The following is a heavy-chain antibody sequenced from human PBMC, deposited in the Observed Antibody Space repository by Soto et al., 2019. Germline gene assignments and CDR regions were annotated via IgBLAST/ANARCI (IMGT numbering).Heavy chain of an antibody. CDR1: GFSFTNYG. CDR3: AKDHYSYRSGSYSPYDFDY. D-gene: IGHD3-10*01. Sequence: QVQLVESGGGVVQPGRSLRLSCTASGFSFTNYGMHWVRQAPGKGLEWVALISSDGSNKYHADSVRGRFTISRDNSKNTLYLQMNSLRAEDTAVFYCAKDHYSYRSGSYSPYDFDYWGQGTLVTVSS. CDR2: ISSDGSNK. V-gene: IGHV3-30*18. J-gene: IGHJ4*02.